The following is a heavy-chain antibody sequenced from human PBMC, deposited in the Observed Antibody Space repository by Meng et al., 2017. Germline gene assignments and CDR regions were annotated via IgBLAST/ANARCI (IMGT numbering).Heavy chain of an antibody. V-gene: IGHV4-61*01. CDR3: ARDVRGDSETLFDY. Sequence: QLPAAGPRLVLPSATLSLPLPVAARSAGGGNYYWSSVRPPGGKGLEWIVYIAYSARTTYNPSLKARLNISVGTSTNHFSLKLTSVTAAGTAVYVRARDVRGDSETLFDYWGQGTLVTVSS. J-gene: IGHJ4*02. CDR1: ARSAGGGNYY. D-gene: IGHD4-17*01. CDR2: IAYSART.